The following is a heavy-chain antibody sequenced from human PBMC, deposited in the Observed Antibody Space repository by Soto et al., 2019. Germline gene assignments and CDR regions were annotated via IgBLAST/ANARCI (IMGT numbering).Heavy chain of an antibody. J-gene: IGHJ5*02. CDR3: ARGISGGGTLNWFDP. V-gene: IGHV1-2*02. CDR1: GYNFSDYY. D-gene: IGHD2-8*02. CDR2: VSPKSGGT. Sequence: GASVKVSCKASGYNFSDYYIHWVRQAPGQGLEWLGWVSPKSGGTNYAQKFKGRVTMTRDTSSNTVYMDLSGLKSDDTAVFYCARGISGGGTLNWFDPWGHGTLVTV.